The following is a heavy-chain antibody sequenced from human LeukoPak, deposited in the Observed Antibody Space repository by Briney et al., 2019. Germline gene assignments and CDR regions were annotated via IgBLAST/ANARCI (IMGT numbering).Heavy chain of an antibody. CDR1: GFIFTDYG. V-gene: IGHV3-64*01. D-gene: IGHD5-12*01. CDR2: ISSNGGST. CDR3: ARDSYSGYGGTGNSDY. Sequence: GGSLRLSCAASGFIFTDYGMHWVRQAPGKGLEYVSAISSNGGSTYYANSVNGRFTISIDNSKNTLYLQMGSLRAEDMAVFYCARDSYSGYGGTGNSDYWGQGTLVTVSS. J-gene: IGHJ4*02.